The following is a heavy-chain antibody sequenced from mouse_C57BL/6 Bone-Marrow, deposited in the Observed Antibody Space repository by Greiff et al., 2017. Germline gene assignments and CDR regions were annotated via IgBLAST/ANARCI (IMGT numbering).Heavy chain of an antibody. Sequence: VQLQQPGAELVKPGASVKLSCKASGYTFTSYWMHWVKQRPGPGLEWIGMIHPNSGSTNYNEKFKSKATLTVDKSSSTAYMQLSSLTSEDSAVYYCARRKYYCYFDVWGTGTTVTVSS. D-gene: IGHD5-1-1*01. J-gene: IGHJ1*03. CDR2: IHPNSGST. CDR1: GYTFTSYW. CDR3: ARRKYYCYFDV. V-gene: IGHV1-64*01.